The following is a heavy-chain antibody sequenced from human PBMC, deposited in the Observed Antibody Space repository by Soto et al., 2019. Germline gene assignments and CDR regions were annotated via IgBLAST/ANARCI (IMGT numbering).Heavy chain of an antibody. CDR3: ARRPDGFDI. CDR2: INRSGST. D-gene: IGHD6-6*01. J-gene: IGHJ3*02. CDR1: DGSFRGYQ. V-gene: IGHV4-34*01. Sequence: QVQLQQWGAGLLRPSETLSLTCAVYDGSFRGYQWSWIRQSPGKGLEWIGEINRSGSTNYSPSLKSRVTISVDTSKNQFSLKVTSVTDADTAVYYCARRPDGFDIWGQGTMVTVSS.